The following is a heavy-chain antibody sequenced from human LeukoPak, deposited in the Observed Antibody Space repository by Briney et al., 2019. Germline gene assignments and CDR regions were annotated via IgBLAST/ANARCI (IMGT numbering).Heavy chain of an antibody. CDR3: ARHSSGWYLEDY. CDR1: GGSISSYY. V-gene: IGHV4-59*08. CDR2: IYYSGST. J-gene: IGHJ4*02. Sequence: SETLSLTCTASGGSISSYYWSWIRQPPGKGLEWIGYIYYSGSTNYNPSLKSRVTISVDTSKNQFSLKLSSVTAADTAVYYCARHSSGWYLEDYWGQGTLVTVSS. D-gene: IGHD6-19*01.